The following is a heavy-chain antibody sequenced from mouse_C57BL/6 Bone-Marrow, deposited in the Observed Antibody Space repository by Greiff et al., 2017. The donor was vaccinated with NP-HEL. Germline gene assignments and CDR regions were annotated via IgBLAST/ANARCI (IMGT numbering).Heavy chain of an antibody. CDR2: FHPYNDDT. CDR1: GYTFTTYP. Sequence: VQREESGAELVKPGASVKMSCKASGYTFTTYPIEWMKQNHGKSLEWIGNFHPYNDDTKYNEKFKGKATLTVEKSSSTVYLELSRLTSDDSAVYYCARGIYYDYGDYAIDYWGQGTSVTVSS. J-gene: IGHJ4*01. V-gene: IGHV1-47*01. CDR3: ARGIYYDYGDYAIDY. D-gene: IGHD2-4*01.